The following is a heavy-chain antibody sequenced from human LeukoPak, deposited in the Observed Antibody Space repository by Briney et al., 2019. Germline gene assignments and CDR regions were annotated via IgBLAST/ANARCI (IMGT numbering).Heavy chain of an antibody. Sequence: GGSLRLSCAASGFTFSSYAMSWVRQAPGKGLEWVSAISGSGGSTYYADSVEGRFTISRDNSKNTLYLQMNSLRAEGTAVYYCAKDGANITMIVVVITGFDYWGQGTLVTVSS. J-gene: IGHJ4*02. CDR3: AKDGANITMIVVVITGFDY. CDR1: GFTFSSYA. D-gene: IGHD3-22*01. CDR2: ISGSGGST. V-gene: IGHV3-23*01.